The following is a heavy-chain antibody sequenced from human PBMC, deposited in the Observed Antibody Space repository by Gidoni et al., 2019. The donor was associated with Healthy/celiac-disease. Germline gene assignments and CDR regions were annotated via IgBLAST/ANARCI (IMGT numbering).Heavy chain of an antibody. CDR2: ILSDSSNK. J-gene: IGHJ2*01. V-gene: IGHV3-33*01. CDR1: GVTFRTDG. Sequence: QVQLVESGGGVVQPGRSRRLSCAESGVTFRTDGMHWFRPAPGTGRALLAVILSDSSNKYYADSVEGRFTISRDNSKNTLYLQMNSLRAEDTAVYYCARGGAGRWVIAHWYFDLWGRGTLVTVSS. D-gene: IGHD2-21*01. CDR3: ARGGAGRWVIAHWYFDL.